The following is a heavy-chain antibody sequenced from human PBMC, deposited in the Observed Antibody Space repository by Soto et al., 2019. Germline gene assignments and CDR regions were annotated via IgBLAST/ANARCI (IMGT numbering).Heavy chain of an antibody. Sequence: LSLTCTVSGGSIGNDDYSWRWVRQPPGKGLEWIGYIYHSGTTYYNPSLTSRVTISVDGSNNQFSLKLTSMTAADTAVYYCATVIPATRYFAYWGQGILVTVSS. V-gene: IGHV4-30-2*01. D-gene: IGHD2-15*01. CDR1: GGSIGNDDYS. CDR3: ATVIPATRYFAY. CDR2: IYHSGTT. J-gene: IGHJ4*02.